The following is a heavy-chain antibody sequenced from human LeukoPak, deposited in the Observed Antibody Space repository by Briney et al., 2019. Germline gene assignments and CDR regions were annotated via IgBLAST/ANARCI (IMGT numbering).Heavy chain of an antibody. Sequence: SETLSLTCTVSGGSVSSGNYYWSWIRQPPGKGLEWIGYIYYSGSTNYNPSLKSRVTISVDTSKNQFSLKLSSVTAADTAVYYCARGSPYYYDSSGYYPPDYWGQGTLVTVSS. CDR1: GGSVSSGNYY. CDR3: ARGSPYYYDSSGYYPPDY. J-gene: IGHJ4*02. V-gene: IGHV4-61*01. D-gene: IGHD3-22*01. CDR2: IYYSGST.